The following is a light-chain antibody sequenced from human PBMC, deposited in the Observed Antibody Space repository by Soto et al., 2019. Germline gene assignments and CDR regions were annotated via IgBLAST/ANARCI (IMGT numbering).Light chain of an antibody. V-gene: IGKV3-20*01. CDR1: QSVSSSY. J-gene: IGKJ1*01. Sequence: ENVLMQSPDTLSLSPGERATLSCRASQSVSSSYLAWYQQKPGQAPRLLIYGASSRATGVPDRFSGTGSGTDFTLTISRLEPEDVAMYYCQQYGNSMWTFGQGTKVEIK. CDR3: QQYGNSMWT. CDR2: GAS.